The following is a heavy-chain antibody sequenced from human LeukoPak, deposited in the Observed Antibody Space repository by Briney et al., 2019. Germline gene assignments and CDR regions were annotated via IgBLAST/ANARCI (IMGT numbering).Heavy chain of an antibody. V-gene: IGHV1-69*05. CDR3: ARVSWEEVAYYYMDV. CDR1: GGTFSSYA. CDR2: IIPIFGTA. D-gene: IGHD1-26*01. J-gene: IGHJ6*03. Sequence: ASVKVSCKAPGGTFSSYAISWVRQAPGQGLEWMGGIIPIFGTANYAQKFQGRVTITTDESTGTAYMELSSLRSEDTAVYYCARVSWEEVAYYYMDVWGKGTTVTVSS.